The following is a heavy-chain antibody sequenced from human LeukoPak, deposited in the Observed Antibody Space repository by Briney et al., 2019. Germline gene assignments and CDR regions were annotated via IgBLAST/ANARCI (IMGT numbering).Heavy chain of an antibody. CDR3: ARGGVIAVAGGYFDY. J-gene: IGHJ4*02. CDR2: INPSGGST. CDR1: GYTFTSYY. D-gene: IGHD6-19*01. V-gene: IGHV1-46*03. Sequence: ASVKVSCKASGYTFTSYYMRWVRQAPGQGLEWMGIINPSGGSTSYAQKFQGRVTMTRDTSTSTVYMELSSLRSEDTAVYYCARGGVIAVAGGYFDYWGQGTLVTVSS.